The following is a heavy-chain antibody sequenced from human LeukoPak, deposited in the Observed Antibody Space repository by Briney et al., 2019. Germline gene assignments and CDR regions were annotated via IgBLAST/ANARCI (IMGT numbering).Heavy chain of an antibody. CDR2: IRYDGSNK. CDR1: GFTFSSYG. Sequence: GRSLRLSCAASGFTFSSYGMHWVRQAPGKGLEWVAFIRYDGSNKYYADSVKGRFTISRDNSKNTLYLQMNSLRAEDTAVYYCAKDRLVVPAAMHFRSDAFDIWGQGTMVTVSS. CDR3: AKDRLVVPAAMHFRSDAFDI. V-gene: IGHV3-30*02. D-gene: IGHD2-2*01. J-gene: IGHJ3*02.